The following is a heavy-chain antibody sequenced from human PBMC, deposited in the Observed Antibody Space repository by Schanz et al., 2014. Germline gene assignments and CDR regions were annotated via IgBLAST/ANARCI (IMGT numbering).Heavy chain of an antibody. CDR2: INPSGGGT. V-gene: IGHV1-46*02. J-gene: IGHJ4*02. Sequence: QILLVQPGPEVKKPGASVTVSCKASGYDFHIYAYSWVRQAPGQGPEWMGIINPSGGGTSYALRFQDRVTVTRDTSRSTVYMELSSLRSEDTAMYYCARDYYDSSGYYYCDYWGQGTLVTVSS. D-gene: IGHD3-22*01. CDR1: GYDFHIYA. CDR3: ARDYYDSSGYYYCDY.